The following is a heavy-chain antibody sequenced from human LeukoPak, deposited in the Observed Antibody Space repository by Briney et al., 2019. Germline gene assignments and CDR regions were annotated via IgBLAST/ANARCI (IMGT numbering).Heavy chain of an antibody. CDR3: ARDHFRVGCSTTSCYGVDP. D-gene: IGHD2-2*01. CDR1: GASISSSSYF. CDR2: IYYSGST. V-gene: IGHV4-39*07. J-gene: IGHJ5*02. Sequence: SETLSLTCTVSGASISSSSYFWAWIRQPPGMGLEWIGNIYYSGSTYYNPSLQSRVTISVDTSKNQFSLKLNSVTAADTAVYYCARDHFRVGCSTTSCYGVDPWGQGTLVTVSS.